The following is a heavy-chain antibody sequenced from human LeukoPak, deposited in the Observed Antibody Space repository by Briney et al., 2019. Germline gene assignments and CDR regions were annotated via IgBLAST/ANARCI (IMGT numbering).Heavy chain of an antibody. CDR2: IIGSGNSI. Sequence: PGGSLRLSCAASGFTFNTYAMSWVRQAPGKGLEWVSLIIGSGNSIHNADSVKGRFTISRDNFRNTVLLQLNSLRPEDTAVYYCAKHGDNVWGSFRFVLLHWGQGTLVSVPS. CDR1: GFTFNTYA. CDR3: AKHGDNVWGSFRFVLLH. J-gene: IGHJ4*02. V-gene: IGHV3-23*01. D-gene: IGHD3-16*02.